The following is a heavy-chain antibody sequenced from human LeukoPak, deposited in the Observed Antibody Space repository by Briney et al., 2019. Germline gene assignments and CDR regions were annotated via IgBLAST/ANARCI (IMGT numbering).Heavy chain of an antibody. CDR2: IYTSGST. CDR1: GGSISSYY. CDR3: ARDPLYCSSTSCPRANWFDP. J-gene: IGHJ5*02. Sequence: PSETLSLTCTVSGGSISSYYWSWIRQPAGKGLEWIGRIYTSGSTNYNPSLKSRVTMSVDTSKNQFSLKLSSVTAADTAVYYCARDPLYCSSTSCPRANWFDPWGQGTLVTVSS. D-gene: IGHD2-2*01. V-gene: IGHV4-4*07.